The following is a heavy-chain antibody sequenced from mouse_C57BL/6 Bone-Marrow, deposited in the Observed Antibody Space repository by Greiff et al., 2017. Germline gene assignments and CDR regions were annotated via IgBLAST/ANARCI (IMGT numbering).Heavy chain of an antibody. CDR2: ISNLAYSI. J-gene: IGHJ4*01. D-gene: IGHD1-1*01. CDR1: GFTFSDYG. CDR3: ARRFITGAMDY. V-gene: IGHV5-15*01. Sequence: EVKLVESGGGLVQPGGSLKLSCAASGFTFSDYGMAWVRQAPRKGPEWVAFISNLAYSIYYADTVTGRFTISRENAKNTLYLEMSSLRSEDTAMYYCARRFITGAMDYWGQGTSVTVSS.